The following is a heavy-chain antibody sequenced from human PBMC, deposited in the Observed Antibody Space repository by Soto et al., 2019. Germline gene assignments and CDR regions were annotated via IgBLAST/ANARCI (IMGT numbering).Heavy chain of an antibody. CDR1: GGSISSYY. Sequence: PSETLSLTCTVSGGSISSYYWSWIRQPPGKGLEWIGYIYYSGSTNYNPSLKSRVTISVDTSKNQFSLKLTSVTAADTAVYYCARAKITGLFDYWGQGTLVTLSS. CDR3: ARAKITGLFDY. J-gene: IGHJ4*02. V-gene: IGHV4-59*12. CDR2: IYYSGST. D-gene: IGHD2-8*02.